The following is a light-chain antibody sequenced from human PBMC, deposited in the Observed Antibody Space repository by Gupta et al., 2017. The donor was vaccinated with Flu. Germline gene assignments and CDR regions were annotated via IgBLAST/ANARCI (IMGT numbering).Light chain of an antibody. CDR1: QDIAVY. Sequence: GDTVRITCRQRQDIAVYLKWYRQMQRKAPQVLVSRASTLQSGVPSRFSRSGSGTDFSHTISSLQPEDFATFYCQQSYTNPLTFGGGT. CDR2: RAS. J-gene: IGKJ4*01. V-gene: IGKV1-39*01. CDR3: QQSYTNPLT.